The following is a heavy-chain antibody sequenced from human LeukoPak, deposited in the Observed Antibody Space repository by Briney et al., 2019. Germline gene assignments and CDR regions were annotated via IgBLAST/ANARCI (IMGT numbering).Heavy chain of an antibody. CDR2: IYYSGST. CDR1: GGSISSYY. J-gene: IGHJ4*02. D-gene: IGHD3-22*01. V-gene: IGHV4-59*01. CDR3: ARESYYYDSSGYTFDF. Sequence: PSETLSLTCTVSGGSISSYYWSWIRQPPGKGLEWIGYIYYSGSTNYNPSLKSRVTISVDTSKNQFSLKLSSVTAADTAVYYCARESYYYDSSGYTFDFWGQGTLVTVSS.